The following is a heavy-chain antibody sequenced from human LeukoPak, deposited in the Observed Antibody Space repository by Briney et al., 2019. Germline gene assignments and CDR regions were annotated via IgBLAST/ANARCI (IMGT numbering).Heavy chain of an antibody. V-gene: IGHV3-73*01. CDR2: IRSKANSYAT. Sequence: GGSLRLSFAASGFTFSGSAMHWVRQASGKGLEWVGRIRSKANSYATAYAASVKGRFTISRDDSKNTAYLQMNSLKTEDTAVYYCTRISSTSCPVWGKGTTVTVSS. J-gene: IGHJ6*04. CDR3: TRISSTSCPV. D-gene: IGHD2-2*01. CDR1: GFTFSGSA.